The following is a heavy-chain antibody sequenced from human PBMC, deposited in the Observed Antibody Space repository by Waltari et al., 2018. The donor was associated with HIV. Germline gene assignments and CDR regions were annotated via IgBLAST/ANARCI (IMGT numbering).Heavy chain of an antibody. CDR1: GFTFSSSR. CDR2: IKQDGSEK. J-gene: IGHJ4*02. CDR3: ARGGFYGSGSKVN. D-gene: IGHD3-10*01. Sequence: EVQLLECGGGLVQPGGPMRLSCGASGFTFSSSRMSWVRQAPGKGLEWVANIKQDGSEKYYVDSVNGRFTISRDNAENSLYLQMNSLRAEDTAVYYCARGGFYGSGSKVNWGQGTLVTVSS. V-gene: IGHV3-7*04.